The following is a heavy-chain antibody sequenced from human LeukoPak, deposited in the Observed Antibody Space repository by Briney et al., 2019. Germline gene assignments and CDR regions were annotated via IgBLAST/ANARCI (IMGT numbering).Heavy chain of an antibody. CDR3: ARDLTIREGGYFDY. J-gene: IGHJ4*02. CDR1: GYTFTSYA. Sequence: GASVKVSCKASGYTFTSYAMNWVRQAPGQGLEWMGGIIPIFGTANYAQKFQGRVTITADESTSTAYMELSSLRSEDTAVYYCARDLTIREGGYFDYWGQGTLVTVSS. D-gene: IGHD3-3*01. CDR2: IIPIFGTA. V-gene: IGHV1-69*13.